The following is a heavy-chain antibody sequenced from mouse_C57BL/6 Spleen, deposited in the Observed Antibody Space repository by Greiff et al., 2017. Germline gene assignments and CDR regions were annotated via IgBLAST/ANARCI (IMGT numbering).Heavy chain of an antibody. J-gene: IGHJ3*01. CDR1: GYAFSSSW. D-gene: IGHD2-4*01. Sequence: QVQLQQSGPELVKPGASVKISCKASGYAFSSSWMNWVKQRPGKGLEWIGRIYPGDGDTNYNGKFKGKATLTADKSSSTAYMQLSSLTSEDSAVYFCAREGDDYPFAYWGQGTLVTVSA. CDR3: AREGDDYPFAY. V-gene: IGHV1-82*01. CDR2: IYPGDGDT.